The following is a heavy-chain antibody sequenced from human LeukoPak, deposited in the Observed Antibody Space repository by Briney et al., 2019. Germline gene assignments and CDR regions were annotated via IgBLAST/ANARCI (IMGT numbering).Heavy chain of an antibody. J-gene: IGHJ4*02. CDR3: VKDCSYYYGSGSPLDY. CDR2: ISSNGGST. CDR1: GFTFSSYA. D-gene: IGHD3-10*01. V-gene: IGHV3-64D*06. Sequence: GGSPRLSCSASGFTFSSYAMHWVRQAPGKGLEYVSAISSNGGSTYYADSVKGRSTISRDNSKNTLYLQMSSLRAEDTAVYYCVKDCSYYYGSGSPLDYWGQGTLVTVSS.